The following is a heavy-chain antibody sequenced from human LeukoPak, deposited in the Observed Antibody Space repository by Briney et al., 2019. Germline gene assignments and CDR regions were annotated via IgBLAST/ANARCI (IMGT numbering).Heavy chain of an antibody. Sequence: PGASLRLSCAAAGFTFSSYAMSWVRQAPGKGLEWVSRIIATGGSTYYADSVKGRFAISRDNAKSSLYLQMNSLRAEDTAVYYCAKSLVVVNDPPDYWGQGTLVTVSS. CDR2: IIATGGST. CDR1: GFTFSSYA. D-gene: IGHD2-21*01. V-gene: IGHV3-23*01. CDR3: AKSLVVVNDPPDY. J-gene: IGHJ4*02.